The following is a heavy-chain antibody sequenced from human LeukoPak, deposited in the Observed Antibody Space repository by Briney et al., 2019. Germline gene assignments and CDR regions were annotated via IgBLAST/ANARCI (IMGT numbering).Heavy chain of an antibody. Sequence: SVKVSCKASGGTFSSYAISWVRQAPGQGHEWMGGIIPIFGTANYAQKFQGRVTITADESTSTAYMELSSLRSEDTAVYYCNIGEFTHPLNFDYWGQGTLVTASS. V-gene: IGHV1-69*13. CDR1: GGTFSSYA. CDR2: IIPIFGTA. J-gene: IGHJ4*02. CDR3: NIGEFTHPLNFDY. D-gene: IGHD3-10*01.